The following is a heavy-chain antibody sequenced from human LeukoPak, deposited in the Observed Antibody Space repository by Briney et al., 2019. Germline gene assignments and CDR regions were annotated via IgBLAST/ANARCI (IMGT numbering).Heavy chain of an antibody. CDR3: GREEPGIAAAGSKGGSWFDP. CDR2: IIPIFGTA. CDR1: GGTFSSYA. Sequence: SVKVSCKASGGTFSSYAISWVRQAPGQGLEWMGGIIPIFGTANYAQKFQGRVTITTDESTSTAYMELSSLRSEDTAVYYCGREEPGIAAAGSKGGSWFDPWGQGTLVTVSS. V-gene: IGHV1-69*05. J-gene: IGHJ5*02. D-gene: IGHD6-13*01.